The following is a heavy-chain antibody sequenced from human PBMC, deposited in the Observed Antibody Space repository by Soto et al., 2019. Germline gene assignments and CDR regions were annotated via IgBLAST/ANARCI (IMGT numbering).Heavy chain of an antibody. Sequence: SVKVCCKASGGTFSSYAISWVRQAPGQGLEWMGGIIPIFGTANYAQKFQGRVTITADESTSTAYMELSSLRSEDTAVYYCARGPDDILTGSPVLFDYWGQGTLVTVSS. CDR1: GGTFSSYA. V-gene: IGHV1-69*13. D-gene: IGHD3-9*01. J-gene: IGHJ4*02. CDR3: ARGPDDILTGSPVLFDY. CDR2: IIPIFGTA.